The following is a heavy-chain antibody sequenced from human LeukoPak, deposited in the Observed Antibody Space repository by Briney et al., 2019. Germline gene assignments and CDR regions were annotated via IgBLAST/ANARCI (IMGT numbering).Heavy chain of an antibody. CDR3: ARAAAGDY. CDR2: INHSGST. Sequence: SETLSLTCAVYGGSFSGYYWSWIRQPPGEGLEWIGEINHSGSTNYNPSLKSRVTISVDTSKNQFSLKLSSVTAADTAVYYCARAAAGDYWGQGTLVTVSS. J-gene: IGHJ4*02. CDR1: GGSFSGYY. D-gene: IGHD6-13*01. V-gene: IGHV4-34*01.